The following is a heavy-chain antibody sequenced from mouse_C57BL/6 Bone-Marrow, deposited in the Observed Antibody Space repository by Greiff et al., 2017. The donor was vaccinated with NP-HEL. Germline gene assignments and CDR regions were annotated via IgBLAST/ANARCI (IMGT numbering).Heavy chain of an antibody. Sequence: VQRVESGAELARPGASVKLSCKASGYTFTSYGISWVKQRTGQGLEWIGEIYPRSGNTYYNEKFKGKATLTADKSSSTAYMELRSLTSEDSAVYFCARWGVTTYYFDYWGQGTTLTVSS. CDR2: IYPRSGNT. V-gene: IGHV1-81*01. D-gene: IGHD2-2*01. CDR1: GYTFTSYG. CDR3: ARWGVTTYYFDY. J-gene: IGHJ2*01.